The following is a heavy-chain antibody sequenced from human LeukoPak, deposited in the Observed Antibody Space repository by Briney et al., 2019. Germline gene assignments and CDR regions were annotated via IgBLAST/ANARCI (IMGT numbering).Heavy chain of an antibody. V-gene: IGHV3-30*02. CDR1: GFTFSSYG. D-gene: IGHD6-19*01. Sequence: GGSLRLSCAASGFTFSSYGMHWVRQAPGKRLEWVAFIRYDGSNKNYADSVKGRFTISRDNSKNTLYLQMNSLRAEDTAVYCCAKYRYSSGWSIDYWGQGTLVTVSS. CDR2: IRYDGSNK. CDR3: AKYRYSSGWSIDY. J-gene: IGHJ4*02.